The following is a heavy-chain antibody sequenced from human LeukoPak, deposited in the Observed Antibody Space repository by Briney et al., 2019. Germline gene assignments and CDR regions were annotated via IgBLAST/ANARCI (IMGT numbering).Heavy chain of an antibody. V-gene: IGHV3-23*01. J-gene: IGHJ4*02. CDR3: ARGVGGTTMAYGVTLDY. CDR2: ISGSGGST. D-gene: IGHD1-1*01. CDR1: GFTFSSYA. Sequence: GGSLRLSCAASGFTFSSYAMSWVRQAPGKGLEWVSAISGSGGSTYYADSVKGRFTISRDNSKNTLYLQMNSLRAEDTAVYYCARGVGGTTMAYGVTLDYWGQGTLVTVSS.